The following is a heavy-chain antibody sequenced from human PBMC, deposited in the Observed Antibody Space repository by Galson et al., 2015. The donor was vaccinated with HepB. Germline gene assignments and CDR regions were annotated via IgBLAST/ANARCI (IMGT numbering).Heavy chain of an antibody. CDR1: GGSISSSSYY. CDR2: IYYSGST. J-gene: IGHJ6*02. V-gene: IGHV4-39*07. Sequence: TLSLTCTVSGGSISSSSYYWGWIRQPPGKGLEWIGSIYYSGSTYYNPSLKSRVTISVDTSKNQFSLKLSSVTAADTAVYYCARDVSSGYYFPGVTNYYGMDVWGQGTTVTVSS. D-gene: IGHD3-22*01. CDR3: ARDVSSGYYFPGVTNYYGMDV.